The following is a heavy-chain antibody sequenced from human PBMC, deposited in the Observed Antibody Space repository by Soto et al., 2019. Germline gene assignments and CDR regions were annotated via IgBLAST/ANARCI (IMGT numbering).Heavy chain of an antibody. J-gene: IGHJ4*02. CDR3: ASMAILTGYSHSNIDY. CDR2: INSDGSST. CDR1: GFTFSSYW. Sequence: GGSLRLSCAASGFTFSSYWMHWVRQAPGKGLVWVSRINSDGSSTSYADSVKGRFTISRDNAKNTLYLQMNSLRAEDTAVYYCASMAILTGYSHSNIDYWGQGTLVTVSS. V-gene: IGHV3-74*01. D-gene: IGHD3-9*01.